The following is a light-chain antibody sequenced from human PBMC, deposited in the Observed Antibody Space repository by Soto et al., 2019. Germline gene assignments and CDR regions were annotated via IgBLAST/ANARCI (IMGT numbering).Light chain of an antibody. V-gene: IGKV3-11*01. J-gene: IGKJ5*01. CDR3: QQRSNWPST. CDR2: DAS. CDR1: QSVSSY. Sequence: EILLTQSPATLSLSPGERATLSRRASQSVSSYFAWYQQKAGQAPRLLIYDASNRATGIPARFSGSGSGTDFTLTISSLEPEDFAVYYCQQRSNWPSTFGQGTRLEIK.